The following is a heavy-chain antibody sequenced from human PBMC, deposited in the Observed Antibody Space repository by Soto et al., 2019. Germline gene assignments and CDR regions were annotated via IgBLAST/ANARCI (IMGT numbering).Heavy chain of an antibody. V-gene: IGHV3-15*07. Sequence: EVQLVESGGGLVKPGGSLRISCAASGFTFSNAWMNWVRQAPGKGLEWVGRIKSKTDGGTTDYAAPVKGRFTISRDDSNNTLYLQMNSLKTEDTAVYYCTTVLHLELRFGLDAFDIWGQATMVTVSS. CDR1: GFTFSNAW. J-gene: IGHJ3*02. CDR3: TTVLHLELRFGLDAFDI. CDR2: IKSKTDGGTT. D-gene: IGHD3-16*01.